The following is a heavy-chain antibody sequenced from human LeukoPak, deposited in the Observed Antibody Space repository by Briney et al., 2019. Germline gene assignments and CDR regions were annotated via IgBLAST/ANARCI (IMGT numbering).Heavy chain of an antibody. J-gene: IGHJ4*02. Sequence: GGALKISCQGSGCTFSTYWIGWVRQVPGKGLEGVGIIYPGDSDTRYSPSFQGQVTISVDKSISTAYLQWSSLKASGTAMYYCARTYYFDSSAYRPDYWGQGTLITVSS. V-gene: IGHV5-51*01. CDR2: IYPGDSDT. CDR3: ARTYYFDSSAYRPDY. CDR1: GCTFSTYW. D-gene: IGHD3-22*01.